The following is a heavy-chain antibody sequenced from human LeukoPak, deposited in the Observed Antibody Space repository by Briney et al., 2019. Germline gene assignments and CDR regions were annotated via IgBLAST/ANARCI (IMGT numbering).Heavy chain of an antibody. J-gene: IGHJ4*02. D-gene: IGHD2-2*01. Sequence: PGGSLRLSCAASGFTFSSYAMSWVRQAPGKGLEWVTAISGSGGSTYYADSVKGRFTISRDNSKNTLYLQMNSLRAEDTAVYYCAKAHPSPQRFCRSTSCYPGPNFDDYWGQGTLVTVSS. CDR2: ISGSGGST. V-gene: IGHV3-23*01. CDR3: AKAHPSPQRFCRSTSCYPGPNFDDY. CDR1: GFTFSSYA.